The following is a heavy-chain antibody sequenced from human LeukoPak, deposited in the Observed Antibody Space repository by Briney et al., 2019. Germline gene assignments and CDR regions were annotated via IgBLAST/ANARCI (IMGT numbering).Heavy chain of an antibody. CDR3: ARVSDPKIAAAGLDY. D-gene: IGHD6-13*01. V-gene: IGHV3-30*04. CDR2: ISYDGSNK. Sequence: GGSLRLSCAASGSTFSYYAMHWVRQAPGKGLEGVAVISYDGSNKYYADSVKGRFTISRDNSKNTLYLQMNSLRAEGTAVYYCARVSDPKIAAAGLDYWGQGTLVTVSS. CDR1: GSTFSYYA. J-gene: IGHJ4*02.